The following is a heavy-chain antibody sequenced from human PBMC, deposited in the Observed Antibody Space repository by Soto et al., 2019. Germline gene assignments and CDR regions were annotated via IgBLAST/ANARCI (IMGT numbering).Heavy chain of an antibody. V-gene: IGHV3-23*01. CDR1: GFDFSNYA. Sequence: EVQLLESGGDLVQPGGSLRLSCVASGFDFSNYAVTWVRQAQGKGLEWVSSISRSSSVIYYADSVKGRFIIPRDNSKNTLYLQMNSLRAEDTARYYCAKDPNGDYIGAFDDWGHGTLVTVSS. CDR3: AKDPNGDYIGAFDD. CDR2: ISRSSSVI. D-gene: IGHD4-17*01. J-gene: IGHJ4*01.